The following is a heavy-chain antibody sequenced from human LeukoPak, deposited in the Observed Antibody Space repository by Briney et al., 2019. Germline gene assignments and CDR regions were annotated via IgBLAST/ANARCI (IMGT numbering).Heavy chain of an antibody. Sequence: GGSLRLSCAASGFTFSSYWMIWVRQAPGKGLEWVSSITGSGAGTYYADSVRGRFTISRDNSKNTLYLQMNSLRAEDTAVYYCAKVVTDDYWGQGTLVTVSS. CDR3: AKVVTDDY. V-gene: IGHV3-23*01. CDR2: ITGSGAGT. CDR1: GFTFSSYW. D-gene: IGHD4-23*01. J-gene: IGHJ4*02.